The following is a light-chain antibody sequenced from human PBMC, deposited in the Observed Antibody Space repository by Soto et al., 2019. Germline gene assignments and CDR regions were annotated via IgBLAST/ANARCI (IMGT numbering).Light chain of an antibody. CDR2: ATS. CDR3: QQSYSTPLT. CDR1: QSISSY. V-gene: IGKV1-39*01. J-gene: IGKJ4*01. Sequence: DIQMTQSPSSLSASVGDRVTITCRASQSISSYLNWYQQKPGKAPKLLIYATSSLQSGVPSRFSVSGSGKDFTLTISSLQPEDFATYYCQQSYSTPLTFGGGTKVEIK.